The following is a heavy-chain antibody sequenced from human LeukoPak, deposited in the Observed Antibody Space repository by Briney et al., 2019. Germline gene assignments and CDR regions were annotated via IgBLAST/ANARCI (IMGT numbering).Heavy chain of an antibody. Sequence: SQTLSLTCTVSGGSISSGNYHWNWIRQPAGKGLEWIGRIYTSGSTKYNPSLRSRVTISLDTSKNQFSLEMDSVTAADTAMYYAARFSSSSGPEYWYFDLWGRGTLVTVSS. D-gene: IGHD6-6*01. J-gene: IGHJ2*01. CDR1: GGSISSGNYH. CDR3: ARFSSSSGPEYWYFDL. V-gene: IGHV4-61*02. CDR2: IYTSGST.